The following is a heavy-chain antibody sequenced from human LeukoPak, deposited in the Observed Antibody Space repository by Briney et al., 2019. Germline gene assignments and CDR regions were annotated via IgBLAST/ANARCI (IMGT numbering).Heavy chain of an antibody. V-gene: IGHV3-53*01. CDR1: GFTVSSNY. CDR3: ARGYYYGSGSYPDLIDY. CDR2: IYSGSST. D-gene: IGHD3-10*01. J-gene: IGHJ4*02. Sequence: GGSLRLSCAASGFTVSSNYMSWVRQAPGKGLEWVSVIYSGSSTYYADSVKGRFTISRDNSKNTLYLQMNSLRAEDTAVYYCARGYYYGSGSYPDLIDYWGQGTLVTVSS.